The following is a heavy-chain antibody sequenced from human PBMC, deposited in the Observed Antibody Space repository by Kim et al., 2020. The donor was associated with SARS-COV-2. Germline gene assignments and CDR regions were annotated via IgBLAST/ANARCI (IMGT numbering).Heavy chain of an antibody. Sequence: SETLSLTCAVYGGSFSGYYWSWIRQPPGKGLEWIGEINHSGSTNYNPSLKSRVTISVDTSKNQFSLKLSSVTAADTAVYYCARITISGSRRSDWYFDLWGRGTLVTVSS. D-gene: IGHD3-10*01. V-gene: IGHV4-34*01. CDR1: GGSFSGYY. CDR3: ARITISGSRRSDWYFDL. J-gene: IGHJ2*01. CDR2: INHSGST.